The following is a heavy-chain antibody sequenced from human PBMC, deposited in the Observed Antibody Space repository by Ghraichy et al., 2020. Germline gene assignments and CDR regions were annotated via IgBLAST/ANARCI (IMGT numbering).Heavy chain of an antibody. CDR1: GDSVSSNIAA. D-gene: IGHD1-26*01. J-gene: IGHJ4*02. CDR2: TYYRSKWFN. Sequence: SQTLSLTCAISGDSVSSNIAAWNWFRQSPSRGLEWLGRTYYRSKWFNDYAVSVKSRIIINPDTSKNQVSLQLNSVTPEDTAVYYCARALVGATDLHFDCWGQGTLVTVSS. CDR3: ARALVGATDLHFDC. V-gene: IGHV6-1*01.